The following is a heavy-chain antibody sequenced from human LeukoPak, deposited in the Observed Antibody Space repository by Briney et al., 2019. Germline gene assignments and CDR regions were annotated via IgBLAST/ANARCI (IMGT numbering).Heavy chain of an antibody. D-gene: IGHD3-3*01. Sequence: SQTLSLTCTVSGGSISSGSYYWSWIRQPAGTGLEWIGRIYTSGSTNYNPSLKSRVTISVDTSKNQFSLKLSSVTAADTAVYYCARGYFWSGSRYGMDVWGQGTTVTVSS. V-gene: IGHV4-61*02. CDR2: IYTSGST. CDR1: GGSISSGSYY. J-gene: IGHJ6*02. CDR3: ARGYFWSGSRYGMDV.